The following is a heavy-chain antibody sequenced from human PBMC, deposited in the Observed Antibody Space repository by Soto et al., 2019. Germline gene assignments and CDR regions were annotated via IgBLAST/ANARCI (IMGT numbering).Heavy chain of an antibody. CDR2: ISNDGDNR. CDR3: TKEMVTESFPNPMVRGVPSDY. V-gene: IGHV3-30*18. J-gene: IGHJ4*02. Sequence: QRLSCAASGFIFSSHGMHWVRQAPGKGLEWVAVISNDGDNRFYADSVTGRFTISRDNSRNTLYLHMITLRPEDTAVYYCTKEMVTESFPNPMVRGVPSDYWGPGTLVTVSS. D-gene: IGHD3-10*01. CDR1: GFIFSSHG.